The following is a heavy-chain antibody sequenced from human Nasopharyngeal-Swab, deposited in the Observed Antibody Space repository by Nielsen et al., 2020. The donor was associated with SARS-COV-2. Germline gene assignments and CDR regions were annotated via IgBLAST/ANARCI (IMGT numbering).Heavy chain of an antibody. CDR1: GYTFTSYA. V-gene: IGHV7-4-1*02. CDR2: INTNTGNP. D-gene: IGHD6-19*01. Sequence: ASVKVSCKASGYTFTSYAMNWVRQAPGQGLEWMGWINTNTGNPTYAQGFTGRFVLSLDTSVSTAYLQISSLKAEDTAVYYCASGLSSGWYYYYYGMDVWGQGTTVTVSS. J-gene: IGHJ6*02. CDR3: ASGLSSGWYYYYYGMDV.